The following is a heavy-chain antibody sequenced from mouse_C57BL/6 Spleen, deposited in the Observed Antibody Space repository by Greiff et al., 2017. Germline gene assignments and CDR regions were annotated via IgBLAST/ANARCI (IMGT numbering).Heavy chain of an antibody. CDR1: GFTFSSYA. V-gene: IGHV5-4*03. CDR3: ARGLDGFDY. CDR2: ISDGGSYT. J-gene: IGHJ2*01. D-gene: IGHD2-3*01. Sequence: EVMLVESGGGLVKPGGSLKLSCAASGFTFSSYAMSWVRQTPEKRLEWVATISDGGSYTYYPDNVKGRFTSSRDNAKNNLYLQMSHLKSEDTAMYYCARGLDGFDYWGQGTTLTVSA.